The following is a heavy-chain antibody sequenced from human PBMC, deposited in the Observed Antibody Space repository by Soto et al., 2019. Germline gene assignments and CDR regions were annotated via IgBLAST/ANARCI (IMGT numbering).Heavy chain of an antibody. CDR1: GGTFSSYA. CDR2: IIPIFGTA. Sequence: AASVKVSCKASGGTFSSYAISWVRQAPGQGLEWMGGIIPIFGTANYAQKFQGRVTITADESTSTAYMELSSLRSEDTAVYYCARSEYYYDSSGYYLNYFDYWGQGTLVTVSS. J-gene: IGHJ4*02. CDR3: ARSEYYYDSSGYYLNYFDY. V-gene: IGHV1-69*13. D-gene: IGHD3-22*01.